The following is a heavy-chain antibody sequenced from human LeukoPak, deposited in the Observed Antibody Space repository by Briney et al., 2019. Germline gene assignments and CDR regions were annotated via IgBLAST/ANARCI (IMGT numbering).Heavy chain of an antibody. J-gene: IGHJ4*02. CDR2: ISSSSTI. CDR1: GFTFSSYS. D-gene: IGHD3-9*01. V-gene: IGHV3-48*01. Sequence: GGSLRLSCAASGFTFSSYSMNWVRQAPGKGLEWVSYISSSSTIYYADSVKGRFTISRDNAKNSLYLQMNSLRAEDTAVYYCARAPSYYDILTGSYYFDYWGQGTLVTVSS. CDR3: ARAPSYYDILTGSYYFDY.